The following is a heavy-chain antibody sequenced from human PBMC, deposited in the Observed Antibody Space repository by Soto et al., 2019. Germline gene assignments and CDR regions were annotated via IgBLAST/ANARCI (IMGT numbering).Heavy chain of an antibody. D-gene: IGHD6-13*01. J-gene: IGHJ4*02. CDR3: ARDDRSSIAY. Sequence: GASVKVSCKASGYTFTTYAIHWVRQAPGQRLEWMGWINCGNGETKYSQKFQGRVTITRDISATTVSMELSSLRSEDTVVYYCARDDRSSIAYWGQGTLVTVSS. V-gene: IGHV1-3*01. CDR1: GYTFTTYA. CDR2: INCGNGET.